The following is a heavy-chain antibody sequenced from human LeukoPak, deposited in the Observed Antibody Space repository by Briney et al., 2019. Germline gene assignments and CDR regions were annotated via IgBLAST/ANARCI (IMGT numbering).Heavy chain of an antibody. J-gene: IGHJ6*03. D-gene: IGHD2-2*02. Sequence: GRSLRLSCAASGFTFSSYSMNWVRQAPGKGLEWVSSISSSSSYIYYADSVKGRFTISRDNAKNSLYLQMNSLRAEDTAVYYCARGNRYCSSTSCYNVSYYYYMDVWGKGTTVTVSS. CDR1: GFTFSSYS. V-gene: IGHV3-21*01. CDR3: ARGNRYCSSTSCYNVSYYYYMDV. CDR2: ISSSSSYI.